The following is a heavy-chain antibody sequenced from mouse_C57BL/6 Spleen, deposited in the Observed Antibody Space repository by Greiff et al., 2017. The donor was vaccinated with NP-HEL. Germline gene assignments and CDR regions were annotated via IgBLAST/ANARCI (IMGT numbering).Heavy chain of an antibody. V-gene: IGHV1-52*01. CDR1: GYTFTSYW. CDR3: ARRGITTVVARYFDV. Sequence: QVQLQQPGAELVRPGSSVKLSCKASGYTFTSYWMHWVKQRPIQGLEWIGNIDPSDSEPHYNQKFKDKATLTVDKSSSTAYMQLSSLTSEDSAVYYCARRGITTVVARYFDVWGTGTTVTVSS. D-gene: IGHD1-1*01. CDR2: IDPSDSEP. J-gene: IGHJ1*03.